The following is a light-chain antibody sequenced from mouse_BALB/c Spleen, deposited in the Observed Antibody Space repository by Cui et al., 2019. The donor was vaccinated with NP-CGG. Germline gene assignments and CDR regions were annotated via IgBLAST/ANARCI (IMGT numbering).Light chain of an antibody. CDR3: ALWYSNHWV. J-gene: IGLJ1*01. CDR2: GTN. V-gene: IGLV1*01. CDR1: TGAVTTSNY. Sequence: QALVTQEFALTTSPGETVTLTCRSRTGAVTTSNYANWVQEKPDHLFTGLIGGTNNRAPGVPARFSGSLIGDKAALTITGAQTEDEAIYFCALWYSNHWVFGGGTKLTVL.